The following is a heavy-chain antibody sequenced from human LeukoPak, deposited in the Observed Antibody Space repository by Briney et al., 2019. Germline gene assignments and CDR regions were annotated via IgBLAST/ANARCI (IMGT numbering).Heavy chain of an antibody. D-gene: IGHD4-23*01. V-gene: IGHV4-59*08. CDR1: GGSISSYY. CDR2: IYYSGST. Sequence: SETLSLTCTVPGGSISSYYWSWIRQPPGKGLEWIGYIYYSGSTNYNPSLKSRVTISVDTSKNQFSLKLSSVTAADTAVYYCARRGGNGWYFDLWGRGTLVTVSS. CDR3: ARRGGNGWYFDL. J-gene: IGHJ2*01.